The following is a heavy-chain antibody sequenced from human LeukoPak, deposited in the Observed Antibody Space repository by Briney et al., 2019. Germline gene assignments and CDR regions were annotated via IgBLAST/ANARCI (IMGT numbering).Heavy chain of an antibody. D-gene: IGHD3-3*01. CDR2: INHSGST. Sequence: SETLSLTCAVYGGSFSGYYWSWIRQPPGKGLEWIGEINHSGSTNYNPSLKSRVTISVDTSKNQFSLKLSSVTAADTAVYYCARGVPYYDFWSGYFQNYYYYYMDVWGKGTTVTVSS. CDR3: ARGVPYYDFWSGYFQNYYYYYMDV. J-gene: IGHJ6*03. CDR1: GGSFSGYY. V-gene: IGHV4-34*01.